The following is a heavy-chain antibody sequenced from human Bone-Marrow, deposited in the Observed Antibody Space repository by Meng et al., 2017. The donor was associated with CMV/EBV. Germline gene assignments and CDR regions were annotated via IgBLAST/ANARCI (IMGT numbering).Heavy chain of an antibody. Sequence: GGSLRLSCAASGFTFSGYVMNWVRQAPGKGLEWVSSISGSGGSTFYADSVRGRFTISRDNSKNTLYLQMNSLRAEDTAVYYCAKCQGESRGYFDYWGQGTLVTVSS. J-gene: IGHJ4*02. V-gene: IGHV3-23*01. CDR3: AKCQGESRGYFDY. D-gene: IGHD3-16*01. CDR1: GFTFSGYV. CDR2: ISGSGGST.